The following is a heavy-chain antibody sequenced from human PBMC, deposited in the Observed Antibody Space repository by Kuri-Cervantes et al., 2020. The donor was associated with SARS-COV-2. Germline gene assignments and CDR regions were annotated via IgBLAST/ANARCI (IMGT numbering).Heavy chain of an antibody. J-gene: IGHJ4*02. CDR1: GFTFTSSA. CDR2: IVVGSGNT. D-gene: IGHD2-2*01. CDR3: AGVGYCSSTSCYAFDY. V-gene: IGHV1-58*02. Sequence: SVKVSCKASGFTFTSSAMQWVRQARGQRLEWIGWIVVGSGNTNYAQKFQERVTITRGMSTSTAYMELSSLRSEDTAVYYCAGVGYCSSTSCYAFDYWGQGTLVTVSS.